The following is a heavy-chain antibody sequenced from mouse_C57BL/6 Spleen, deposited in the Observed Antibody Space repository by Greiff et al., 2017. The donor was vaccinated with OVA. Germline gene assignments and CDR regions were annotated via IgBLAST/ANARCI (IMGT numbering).Heavy chain of an antibody. J-gene: IGHJ2*01. V-gene: IGHV1-53*01. CDR1: GYTFTSYW. CDR3: ARSQLRLYYFDY. CDR2: INPSNGGT. D-gene: IGHD3-2*02. Sequence: QVQLQQSGTELVKPGASVKLSCKASGYTFTSYWMHWVKQRPGQGLEWIGNINPSNGGTNYNEKFKSKATLTVDKSSSTAYMQLSSLTSEDSAVYYCARSQLRLYYFDYWGQGTTLTVSS.